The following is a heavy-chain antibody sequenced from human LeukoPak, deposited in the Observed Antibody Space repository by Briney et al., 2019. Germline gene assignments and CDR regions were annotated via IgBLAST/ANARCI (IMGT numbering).Heavy chain of an antibody. CDR3: ASLRPISRQYFDY. J-gene: IGHJ4*02. Sequence: PGGSLRLSCADSGFTFDDYGMSCVRQAPGKGLEWVSAISGGGVGTYYADSVKGRFTISRDNSKNTLYLQMNSLRAEDTAVYYCASLRPISRQYFDYWGQGTLVTVSS. CDR2: ISGGGVGT. CDR1: GFTFDDYG. D-gene: IGHD3-16*01. V-gene: IGHV3-23*01.